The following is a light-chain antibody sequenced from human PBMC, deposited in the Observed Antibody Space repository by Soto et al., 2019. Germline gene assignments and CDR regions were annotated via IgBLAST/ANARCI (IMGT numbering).Light chain of an antibody. V-gene: IGLV2-18*02. J-gene: IGLJ1*01. Sequence: QSVLTQPPSVSGSPGQSVTISCTGTSSDVGSYNRVSWYQQPPGTAPKLMIYEVSNRPSGVPDRFSGSKSGNTASLTISGLQAEDEADYYRSSYTSSITFVFGTGTKLTVL. CDR2: EVS. CDR1: SSDVGSYNR. CDR3: SSYTSSITFV.